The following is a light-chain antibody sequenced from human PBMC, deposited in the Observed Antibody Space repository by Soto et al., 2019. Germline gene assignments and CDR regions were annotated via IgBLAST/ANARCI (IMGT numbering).Light chain of an antibody. J-gene: IGLJ2*01. V-gene: IGLV2-14*01. CDR3: SSYTSSSTLEV. CDR2: EVS. CDR1: SSDVGGYNY. Sequence: QSVLTQPASVSGSPGQSITISCTGTSSDVGGYNYVSWYQQHPGKAPKFMIYEVSNRPSGVSNRFSGSKSGNTASLTISGLQAEDEAYYYCSSYTSSSTLEVFGGGTKLTVL.